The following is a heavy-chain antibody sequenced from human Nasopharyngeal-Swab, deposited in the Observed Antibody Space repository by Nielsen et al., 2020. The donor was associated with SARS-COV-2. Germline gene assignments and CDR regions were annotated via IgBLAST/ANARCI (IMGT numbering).Heavy chain of an antibody. CDR3: ARDPTSVAGTGDYYYGMDV. D-gene: IGHD6-19*01. J-gene: IGHJ6*02. V-gene: IGHV1-69*10. CDR2: IIPILGIA. Sequence: SVKVSCKASGGTFSSYAISWVRQAPGQGLEWMGEIIPILGIANYAQKFQGRVTITADKSTSTAYMELSSLRSEDTAVYYCARDPTSVAGTGDYYYGMDVWGQGTTVTVSS. CDR1: GGTFSSYA.